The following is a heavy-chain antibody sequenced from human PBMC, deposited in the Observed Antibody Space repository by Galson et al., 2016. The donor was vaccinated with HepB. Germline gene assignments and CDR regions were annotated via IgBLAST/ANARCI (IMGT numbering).Heavy chain of an antibody. D-gene: IGHD2-2*01. CDR2: ISDYNGNT. CDR3: GRDETPIRSGIVVVPAAIDY. CDR1: GYTFISYG. Sequence: SVKVSCKASGYTFISYGISWARQAPGQGLEWMGWISDYNGNTNYVQKFRGRVPMTTDTSTSTAYMELRSLRSDDTAVYYCGRDETPIRSGIVVVPAAIDYWGQGTLVTVSS. V-gene: IGHV1-18*01. J-gene: IGHJ4*02.